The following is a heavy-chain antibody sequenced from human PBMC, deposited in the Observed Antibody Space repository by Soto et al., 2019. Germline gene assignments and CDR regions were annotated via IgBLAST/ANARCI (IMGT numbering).Heavy chain of an antibody. CDR2: ISGSGGTT. CDR1: GFTFSNYA. CDR3: AKTVTSSAAAVPFDY. V-gene: IGHV3-23*01. Sequence: EVQLLESGGGLVQPGGSLRLSCAASGFTFSNYAMSWVRQAPGVGLAGVSSISGSGGTTSYADSVRGRFTISRDNSKNTLFLQMNSLRVEDTAIYYCAKTVTSSAAAVPFDYWGQGALVTVSS. J-gene: IGHJ4*02. D-gene: IGHD6-13*01.